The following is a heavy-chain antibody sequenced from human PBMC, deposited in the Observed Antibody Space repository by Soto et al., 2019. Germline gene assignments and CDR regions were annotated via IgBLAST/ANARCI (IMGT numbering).Heavy chain of an antibody. CDR1: GFSFRNCG. D-gene: IGHD3-9*01. V-gene: IGHV3-30*18. J-gene: IGHJ6*03. Sequence: QVQLVESGGGVVQPGRSLRLSCAASGFSFRNCGMHWVRQAPGKGLEWVAIISYDGTNRFYADSVKGRFTISRDNSKNTLHLQMNILRAEDTAVYYCAKARLRHFDWLPYYYTDVWGKGPTVTVSS. CDR2: ISYDGTNR. CDR3: AKARLRHFDWLPYYYTDV.